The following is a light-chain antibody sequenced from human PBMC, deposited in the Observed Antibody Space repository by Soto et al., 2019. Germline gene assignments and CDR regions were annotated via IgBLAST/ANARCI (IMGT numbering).Light chain of an antibody. Sequence: QSVLTQPPSASGTPGQRVTISCSGSSSNIGSNTVNWYQQLPGTAPKLLIYSNNQRPSGVPDRFSGSKSGTSASLAISGLQFEDEADYYCAAWDDSLNANYVFGTGTKVTFL. V-gene: IGLV1-44*01. CDR3: AAWDDSLNANYV. J-gene: IGLJ1*01. CDR1: SSNIGSNT. CDR2: SNN.